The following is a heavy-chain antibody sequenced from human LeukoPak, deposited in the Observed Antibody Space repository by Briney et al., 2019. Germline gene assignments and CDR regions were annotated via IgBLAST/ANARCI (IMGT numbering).Heavy chain of an antibody. D-gene: IGHD6-13*01. CDR3: AKHGYSSSWYCHFDY. CDR2: ISTSGGTT. V-gene: IGHV3-23*01. CDR1: RFTPTNYA. Sequence: SLRPSCAPARFTPTNYAITWVRQAPGNWMEWDSSISTSGGTTYYTDSVKGRFTISGDNSKNTLYLQINSLRAEDTSVYYCAKHGYSSSWYCHFDYWGQGTLVTVSS. J-gene: IGHJ4*02.